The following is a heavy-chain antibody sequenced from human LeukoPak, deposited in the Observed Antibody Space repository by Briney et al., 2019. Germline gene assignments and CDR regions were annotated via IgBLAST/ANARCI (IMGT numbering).Heavy chain of an antibody. CDR3: ARAQYQLLFWPYYFDY. Sequence: SETLSLTCTVSGGSISSSSYYWGWIRQPSGKGLEWIGSIYYSGSTYYNPSLKSRVTISVDTSKNQFSLKLSSVTAADTAVYYCARAQYQLLFWPYYFDYWGQGTLVTVSS. CDR1: GGSISSSSYY. D-gene: IGHD2-2*01. CDR2: IYYSGST. V-gene: IGHV4-39*01. J-gene: IGHJ4*02.